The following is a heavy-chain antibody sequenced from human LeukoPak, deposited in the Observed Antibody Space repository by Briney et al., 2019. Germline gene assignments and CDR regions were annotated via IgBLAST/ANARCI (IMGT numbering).Heavy chain of an antibody. CDR2: TYYSGST. CDR3: ARRWLQLGTIGY. D-gene: IGHD5-24*01. Sequence: SPSQTLSLTCTVSGVSISSGDYYWSWIRQPPGKGLEWIGYTYYSGSTYYNPSLKSRVTISVDTSKNQFSLKLSSVTAADTAVYYCARRWLQLGTIGYWGQGTLVTVSS. V-gene: IGHV4-30-4*01. J-gene: IGHJ4*02. CDR1: GVSISSGDYY.